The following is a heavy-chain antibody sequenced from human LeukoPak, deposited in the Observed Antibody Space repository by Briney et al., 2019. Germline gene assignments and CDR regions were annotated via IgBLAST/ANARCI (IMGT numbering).Heavy chain of an antibody. Sequence: SPSLSPTCALSGYSVSSGYYWGWIRQPPGKSRGWIWNIFHIGSTYYNPSLKSPANMAVDTSKNQISLKLLSVTAADTAVYDGARASGSYGSGSYYYYGKDVWGKGTLVTVSS. J-gene: IGHJ6*04. D-gene: IGHD3-10*01. V-gene: IGHV4-38-2*01. CDR2: IFHIGST. CDR3: ARASGSYGSGSYYYYGKDV. CDR1: GYSVSSGYY.